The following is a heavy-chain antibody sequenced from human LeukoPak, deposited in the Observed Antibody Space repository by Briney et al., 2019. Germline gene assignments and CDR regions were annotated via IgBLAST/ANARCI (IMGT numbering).Heavy chain of an antibody. CDR1: GGSIGSSSYY. Sequence: SETLSLTCTVSGGSIGSSSYYWGWIRQPPGKGLEWIGSIYYSGSTYYNPSLKSRVTISVDTSKNQFSLKLSSVTAADTAVYYCARRTGARASLYYYYYGMDVWGQGTTVTVSS. CDR3: ARRTGARASLYYYYYGMDV. J-gene: IGHJ6*02. CDR2: IYYSGST. V-gene: IGHV4-39*01. D-gene: IGHD7-27*01.